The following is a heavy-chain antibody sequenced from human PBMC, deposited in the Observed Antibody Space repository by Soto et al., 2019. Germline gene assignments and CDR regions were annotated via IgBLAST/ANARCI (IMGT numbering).Heavy chain of an antibody. V-gene: IGHV4-4*07. J-gene: IGHJ4*02. D-gene: IGHD2-15*01. CDR3: ARINGGSPDF. Sequence: ETLSLTCTASGGSMNAHFWSWIRQSAGKGLEWIGHIYISGTTMYNPSLKSRVTMSVDPPKNQLSLKLTSVTAANTAVDYCARINGGSPDFWGQGALVAVSS. CDR2: IYISGTT. CDR1: GGSMNAHF.